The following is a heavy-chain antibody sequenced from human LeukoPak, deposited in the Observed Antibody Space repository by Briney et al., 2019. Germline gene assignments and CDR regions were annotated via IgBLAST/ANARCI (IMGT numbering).Heavy chain of an antibody. Sequence: GASVKDSCKASGYTFTSYYMHWVRQAPGQGLEWMGIINPSGGSTSYAQKFQGRVTMTRDTSTSTVYMELSSLRSEDTAVYYCARAPAAQNWFDPWGQGTLVTVSS. V-gene: IGHV1-46*01. J-gene: IGHJ5*02. CDR3: ARAPAAQNWFDP. CDR2: INPSGGST. D-gene: IGHD2-2*01. CDR1: GYTFTSYY.